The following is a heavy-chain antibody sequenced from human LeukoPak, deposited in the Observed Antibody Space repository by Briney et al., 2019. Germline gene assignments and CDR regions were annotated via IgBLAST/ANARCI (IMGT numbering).Heavy chain of an antibody. D-gene: IGHD2-15*01. Sequence: GGSLRLSCAASGFTFSSSAMSWVRQAPGKGLEWVSGINWNGGSTGYADSVKGRFTISRDNAKNSLYLQMNSLRAEDTALYYCARVQAFVVAATKTFDYWGQGTLVTVSS. CDR2: INWNGGST. CDR1: GFTFSSSA. CDR3: ARVQAFVVAATKTFDY. V-gene: IGHV3-20*04. J-gene: IGHJ4*02.